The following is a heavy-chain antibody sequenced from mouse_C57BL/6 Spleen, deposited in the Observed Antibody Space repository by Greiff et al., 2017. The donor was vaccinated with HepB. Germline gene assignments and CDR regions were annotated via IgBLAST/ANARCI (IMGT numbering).Heavy chain of an antibody. CDR1: GYAFSSYW. V-gene: IGHV1-80*01. Sequence: QVQLQQSGAELVKPGASVKISCKASGYAFSSYWMNWVKQRPGKGLEWIGQIYPGDGDTNYNGKFKGKATLTADKSSSTAYMQLSSLTSEDSAVYFCARGPHYCGSSTYFDVWGTGTTVTVSS. CDR2: IYPGDGDT. J-gene: IGHJ1*03. D-gene: IGHD1-1*01. CDR3: ARGPHYCGSSTYFDV.